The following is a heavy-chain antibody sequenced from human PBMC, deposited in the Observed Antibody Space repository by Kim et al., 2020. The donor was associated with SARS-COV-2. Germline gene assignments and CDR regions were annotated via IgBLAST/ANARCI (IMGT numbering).Heavy chain of an antibody. CDR3: AKDYLGASSTFDS. D-gene: IGHD3-10*01. V-gene: IGHV3-30*18. Sequence: GGSLRLSCAASGFIFTNYRIHWVRRAPGKGLEWVAFISNDGTKKYYTDSVTGRFTISRDNIKNRVYLQMNSLRTADTAIYYCAKDYLGASSTFDSWAREPWSPSPQ. CDR1: GFIFTNYR. CDR2: ISNDGTKK. J-gene: IGHJ4*02.